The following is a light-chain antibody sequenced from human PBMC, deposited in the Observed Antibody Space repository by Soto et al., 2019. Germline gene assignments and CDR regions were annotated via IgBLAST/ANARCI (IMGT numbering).Light chain of an antibody. Sequence: IHMAKYSHTLSALLGSRVSITCRVTHNIERWMAWYQQKPGKAPSLLIFDASTMHSGVPPRCTGSGSGTEFTLVISSLQPDDFATYYCQQHSSYSPSTFAQGTKV. V-gene: IGKV1-5*01. CDR2: DAS. CDR1: HNIERW. J-gene: IGKJ2*01. CDR3: QQHSSYSPST.